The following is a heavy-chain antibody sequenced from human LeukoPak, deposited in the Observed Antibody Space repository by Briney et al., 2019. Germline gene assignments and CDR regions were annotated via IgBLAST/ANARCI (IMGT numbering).Heavy chain of an antibody. CDR3: ARGGFSGSYLDDAFDI. J-gene: IGHJ3*02. CDR1: GYTFTGYY. V-gene: IGHV1-2*06. CDR2: INPNSGGT. D-gene: IGHD1-26*01. Sequence: ASVKVSCKASGYTFTGYYMHWVRQAPGQGLEWMGRINPNSGGTNYAQKFQGRVTMTRDTSISTAYMELSRLRSDDTAVYYCARGGFSGSYLDDAFDIWGQGTMVTVSS.